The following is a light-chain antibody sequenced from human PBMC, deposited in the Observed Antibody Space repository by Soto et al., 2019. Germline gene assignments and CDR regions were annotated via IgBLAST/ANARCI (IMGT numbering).Light chain of an antibody. CDR3: LLSDSGSKV. J-gene: IGLJ3*02. CDR2: DTN. CDR1: TGAVTSGHY. Sequence: QTVVTQDPSLTVSPGGTVTLTCGSSTGAVTSGHYPDLFQQKPVQAPRTLIYDTNNKHSWTPARFSGSLLGGKAALTLSGAKPEDESESYCLLSDSGSKVFGGGTNLTVL. V-gene: IGLV7-46*01.